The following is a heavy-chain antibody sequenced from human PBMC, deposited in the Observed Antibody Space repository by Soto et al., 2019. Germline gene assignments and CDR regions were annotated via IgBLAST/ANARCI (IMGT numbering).Heavy chain of an antibody. CDR3: ARRPSSIPAAATYNWFDP. CDR2: IKQDGSEK. V-gene: IGHV3-7*01. Sequence: EVQLVESGGGLVQPGGSLRLSCAASGFTFSSYWMSWVRQAPGKGLEWVANIKQDGSEKYYVDSVKGRFTISRDNAKNSRYLQMNSLRAEDTAVYYCARRPSSIPAAATYNWFDPWGQGTLVTVSS. CDR1: GFTFSSYW. J-gene: IGHJ5*02. D-gene: IGHD2-2*01.